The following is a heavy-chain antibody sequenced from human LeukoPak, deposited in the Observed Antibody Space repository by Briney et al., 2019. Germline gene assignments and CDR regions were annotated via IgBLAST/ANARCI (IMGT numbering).Heavy chain of an antibody. CDR3: ARFGGSGDTRGYFDN. CDR2: IYYTGST. J-gene: IGHJ4*02. V-gene: IGHV4-59*12. CDR1: GGSISSYY. D-gene: IGHD2-15*01. Sequence: SETLSLTCPVSGGSISSYYWTWIRQPPGKGLEWIGYIYYTGSTNYNPLLKSRVTISVDTSKNQFSLKLTSVTAADTAVYYCARFGGSGDTRGYFDNWGQGILVTVSS.